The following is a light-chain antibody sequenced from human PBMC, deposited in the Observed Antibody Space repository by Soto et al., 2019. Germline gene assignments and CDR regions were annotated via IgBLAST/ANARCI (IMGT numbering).Light chain of an antibody. CDR2: GAS. CDR1: QSVSSSY. Sequence: EIVLTQSPGTLSLSPGERATLSCRASQSVSSSYLAWYQQKPGQAPRLLIYGASSRATGIPDRFSGSGSGTXXXLXXXXXXXXXFXXYYCQQYGSSPPFTFGGGTKVEIK. J-gene: IGKJ4*01. CDR3: QQYGSSPPFT. V-gene: IGKV3-20*01.